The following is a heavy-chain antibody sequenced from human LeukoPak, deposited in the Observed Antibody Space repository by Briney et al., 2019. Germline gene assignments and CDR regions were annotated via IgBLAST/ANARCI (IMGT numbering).Heavy chain of an antibody. D-gene: IGHD4-17*01. V-gene: IGHV3-23*01. CDR2: ISSSGGST. CDR1: GFTFSSYA. CDR3: AKDLYTYGTTPLDY. J-gene: IGHJ4*02. Sequence: PGGSLRLSCAASGFTFSSYAMSWVRQAAGKGLEWVSSISSSGGSTYYADSVKGRFTISRDYFKNTLFLQMNCLRAEDTAVYYCAKDLYTYGTTPLDYWGQGTLVTVSS.